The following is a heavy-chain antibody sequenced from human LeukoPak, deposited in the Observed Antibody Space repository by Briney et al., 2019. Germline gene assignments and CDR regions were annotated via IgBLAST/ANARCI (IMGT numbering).Heavy chain of an antibody. Sequence: SETLSLTCTVSGGSISSYYWSWIRQPPGKGLEWIGYIYYSGSTNYNPSLKSRVTISVDTSKNQFSLKLSSVTAADTAVYYCARALITIVRGVIGNWFDPWGQGTLVTVSS. CDR2: IYYSGST. V-gene: IGHV4-59*01. CDR1: GGSISSYY. CDR3: ARALITIVRGVIGNWFDP. D-gene: IGHD3-10*01. J-gene: IGHJ5*02.